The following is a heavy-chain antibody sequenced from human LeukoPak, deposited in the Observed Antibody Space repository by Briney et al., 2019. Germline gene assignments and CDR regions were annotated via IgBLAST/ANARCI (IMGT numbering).Heavy chain of an antibody. Sequence: PSETLSLTCTVSGGSISSSSYYWGWIRKPPGKGLEWIGSIYYSGSTYYNPSLKSRVTISVDTSKNQFSLKLSSVTAADTAVYYCARHGAEVVFYAFDIWGQGTMVTVSS. CDR3: ARHGAEVVFYAFDI. D-gene: IGHD4/OR15-4a*01. V-gene: IGHV4-39*01. CDR1: GGSISSSSYY. CDR2: IYYSGST. J-gene: IGHJ3*02.